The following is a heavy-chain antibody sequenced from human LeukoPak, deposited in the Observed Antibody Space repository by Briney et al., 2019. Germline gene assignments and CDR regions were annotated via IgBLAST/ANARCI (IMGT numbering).Heavy chain of an antibody. D-gene: IGHD3-3*01. V-gene: IGHV4-39*02. CDR3: ARDRMAIFGVVIV. J-gene: IGHJ6*04. CDR2: IYYSGST. Sequence: SETLSLTCTVSGGSISSSSYYWGWIRQPPGKGLEWIGSIYYSGSTYYNPSLKSRVTISVDTSKNQFSLKLSSVTAADTAVYYCARDRMAIFGVVIVWGKGTTVTVSS. CDR1: GGSISSSSYY.